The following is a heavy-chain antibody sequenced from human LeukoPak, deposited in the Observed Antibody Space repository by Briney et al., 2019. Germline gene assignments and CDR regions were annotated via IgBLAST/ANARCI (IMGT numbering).Heavy chain of an antibody. CDR1: GGSISSSSYY. Sequence: SETLSLTCTVSGGSISSSSYYWGWIRQPPGKGLEWIGSIYYSGSTYYNPSLKSRLTISVDTSKNQFSLKLSSVTAADTAVYYCARNISTVTTPRGGKYDFDYWGQGTLVTVSS. J-gene: IGHJ4*02. CDR2: IYYSGST. D-gene: IGHD4-17*01. V-gene: IGHV4-39*01. CDR3: ARNISTVTTPRGGKYDFDY.